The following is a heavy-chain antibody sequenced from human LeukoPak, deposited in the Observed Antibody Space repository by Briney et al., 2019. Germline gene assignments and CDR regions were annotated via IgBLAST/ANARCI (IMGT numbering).Heavy chain of an antibody. V-gene: IGHV3-48*03. Sequence: GGSLRLSCAASGFTFSSYEMNWVRQAPGKGLEWVSYISSRGSTIYYADSVKGRFTISRDNAKNSLYLQMNSLRAEDTAVYYCARDIVATMDGSFSGMDVWGQGTTVTVSS. D-gene: IGHD5-12*01. CDR1: GFTFSSYE. J-gene: IGHJ6*02. CDR3: ARDIVATMDGSFSGMDV. CDR2: ISSRGSTI.